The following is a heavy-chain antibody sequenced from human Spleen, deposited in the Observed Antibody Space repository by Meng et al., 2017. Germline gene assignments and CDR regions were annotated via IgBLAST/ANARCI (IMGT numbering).Heavy chain of an antibody. D-gene: IGHD4-11*01. Sequence: QQGGGGLLKAWETRALTYVYAGGSFSDSYWSWIRQPPGKGLEWIGEINHSGSTNYNPSLESRDTISVDTSQNNLSLKLSSVTAADSAVYYCARGPTTMAHDFDYWGQGTLVTVSS. V-gene: IGHV4-34*01. CDR2: INHSGST. CDR3: ARGPTTMAHDFDY. CDR1: GGSFSDSY. J-gene: IGHJ4*02.